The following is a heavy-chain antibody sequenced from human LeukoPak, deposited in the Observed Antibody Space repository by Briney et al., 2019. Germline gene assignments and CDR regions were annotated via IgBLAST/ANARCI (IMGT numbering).Heavy chain of an antibody. D-gene: IGHD1-26*01. CDR1: GFTFNSYG. V-gene: IGHV3-30*02. Sequence: PGGSLRLSCAASGFTFNSYGIHWVRQAPGKGLEWVAFIRYDGSSKYYVDSVKGRFTISRDNAKNSLYLQMHSLRAEDTAVYYCARDLMGWDLHYFDYWGQGTLVTVSS. CDR2: IRYDGSSK. J-gene: IGHJ4*02. CDR3: ARDLMGWDLHYFDY.